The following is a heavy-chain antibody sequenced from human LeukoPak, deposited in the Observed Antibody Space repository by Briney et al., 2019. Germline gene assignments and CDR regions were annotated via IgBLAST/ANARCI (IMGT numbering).Heavy chain of an antibody. Sequence: PGGSLRLSCVASGFTFSSYALHWVRQAPGKGLEYVSYISSNGVSTYYANSVKGRFTISRDNSKNTLYLQMGSLRAEDLAVYYCARDRCSSSSCSNAYDNWGQGTMVTVSS. D-gene: IGHD2-2*01. V-gene: IGHV3-64*01. CDR3: ARDRCSSSSCSNAYDN. CDR1: GFTFSSYA. CDR2: ISSNGVST. J-gene: IGHJ3*02.